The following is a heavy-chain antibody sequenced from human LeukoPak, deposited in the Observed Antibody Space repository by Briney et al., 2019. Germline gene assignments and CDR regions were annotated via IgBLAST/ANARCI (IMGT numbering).Heavy chain of an antibody. CDR1: GGTFSSYA. CDR2: IIPIFGTA. Sequence: ASVKVSCKASGGTFSSYAISWVRQAPGQGLEWMGGIIPIFGTANYAQKFQGRVAITADESTSTAYTELSSLRSEDTAVYYCARAGCSSTSCPEPYNWFDPWGQGTLVTVSS. CDR3: ARAGCSSTSCPEPYNWFDP. D-gene: IGHD2-2*01. J-gene: IGHJ5*02. V-gene: IGHV1-69*01.